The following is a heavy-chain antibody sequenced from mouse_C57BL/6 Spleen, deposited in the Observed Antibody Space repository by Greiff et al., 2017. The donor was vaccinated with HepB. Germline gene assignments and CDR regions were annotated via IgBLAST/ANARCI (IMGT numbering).Heavy chain of an antibody. Sequence: VQLKESGGGLVKPGGSLKLSCAASGFTFSDYGVHWVRQAPEKGLEWVAYISSGSSTIYYADAVKGRFTISRDNAKNTLFLQMTSLRSEDTAMYYCARGYYGSSLDYWGQGTTLTVSS. CDR3: ARGYYGSSLDY. CDR2: ISSGSSTI. D-gene: IGHD1-1*01. V-gene: IGHV5-17*01. J-gene: IGHJ2*01. CDR1: GFTFSDYG.